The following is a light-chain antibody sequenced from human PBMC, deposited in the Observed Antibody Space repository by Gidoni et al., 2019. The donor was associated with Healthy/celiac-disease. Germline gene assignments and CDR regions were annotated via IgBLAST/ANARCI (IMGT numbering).Light chain of an antibody. V-gene: IGKV4-1*01. CDR1: QSVLHSSNNKNY. CDR3: QEYYSTPYT. CDR2: WAS. J-gene: IGKJ2*01. Sequence: DIVMTQSPDSLAVSLGERATINCKSSQSVLHSSNNKNYLAWYQQKPGQPPKLLIYWASTREAGVHKRCGSGGARKDFTKTISGLQAEDVAVYCFQEYYSTPYTFGQGTKLEIK.